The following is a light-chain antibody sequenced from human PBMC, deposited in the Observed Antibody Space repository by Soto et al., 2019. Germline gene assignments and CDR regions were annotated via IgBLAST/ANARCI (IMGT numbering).Light chain of an antibody. J-gene: IGLJ2*01. CDR2: DVN. CDR3: SSFTSYSTLV. V-gene: IGLV2-14*03. Sequence: QSALTQPASVSGSPGQSITISCTGTSRDVGGYSYVSWYQQHPSKAPKLMIYDVNNRPSGVSDRFSGSKSGNTASLTISGLQAEDESDYYCSSFTSYSTLVFGGGTKVTVL. CDR1: SRDVGGYSY.